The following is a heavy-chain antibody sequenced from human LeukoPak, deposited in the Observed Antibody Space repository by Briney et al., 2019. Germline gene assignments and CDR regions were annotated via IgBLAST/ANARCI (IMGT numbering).Heavy chain of an antibody. J-gene: IGHJ1*01. V-gene: IGHV3-30*07. CDR1: GFTFSSYA. CDR2: ISYDGSNK. Sequence: PGGSLRLSCAASGFTFSSYAMHWVRQAPGKGLEWVAVISYDGSNKYYADSVKGRFTISRDNAKDSLFLQMNNLRADDTAVYYCAKGHTYGMTWGQGTLVSVSS. D-gene: IGHD5-18*01. CDR3: AKGHTYGMT.